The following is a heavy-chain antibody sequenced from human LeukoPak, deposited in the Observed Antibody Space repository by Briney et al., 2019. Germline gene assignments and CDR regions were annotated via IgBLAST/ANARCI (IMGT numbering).Heavy chain of an antibody. CDR2: IIPIFGTA. Sequence: SVKVSCKASGGTFSSFAISWVRQAPGQGLEWVGGIIPIFGTANYAQKFQGRVTITTDESTSTAYMELSSLRSEDTAVYYCASLGPRGRTVVTPNNWFDPWGQGTLVTVSS. CDR1: GGTFSSFA. CDR3: ASLGPRGRTVVTPNNWFDP. V-gene: IGHV1-69*05. D-gene: IGHD4-23*01. J-gene: IGHJ5*02.